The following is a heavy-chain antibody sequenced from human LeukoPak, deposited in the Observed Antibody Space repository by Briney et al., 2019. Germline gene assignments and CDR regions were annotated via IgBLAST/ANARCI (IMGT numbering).Heavy chain of an antibody. CDR1: GYAFTSYD. D-gene: IGHD3-16*02. CDR3: ARVYVWGSYRDLGY. V-gene: IGHV1-8*01. CDR2: MNPNSGNT. Sequence: ASVKVSCKASGYAFTSYDINWVRQATGQGLEWMGWMNPNSGNTGYAQKFQGRVTMTRNTSISTAYMELSSLRSEDTAVYYCARVYVWGSYRDLGYWGQGTLVTVSS. J-gene: IGHJ4*02.